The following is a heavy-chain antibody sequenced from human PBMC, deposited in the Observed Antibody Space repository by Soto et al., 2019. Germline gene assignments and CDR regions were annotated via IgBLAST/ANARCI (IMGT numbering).Heavy chain of an antibody. CDR3: ATPTGQQPENDAFDI. V-gene: IGHV1-24*01. Sequence: ASVKVSCKVSGYTLTELSMHWVRQAPGKGLEWMGGFDPEDGETIYAQKFQGRVTMTEDTSTDTAYMELSSLRSEDTAVYYCATPTGQQPENDAFDIWGQGTMVTVSS. D-gene: IGHD6-13*01. CDR2: FDPEDGET. J-gene: IGHJ3*02. CDR1: GYTLTELS.